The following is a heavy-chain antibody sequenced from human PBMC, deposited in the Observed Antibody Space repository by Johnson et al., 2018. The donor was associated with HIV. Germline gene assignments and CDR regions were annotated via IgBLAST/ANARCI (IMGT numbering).Heavy chain of an antibody. Sequence: VQLVESGGGVVQPGRSLRLSCAASGFTFSSYGMHWVRQAPGKGLEWVAVIWYDGSNKYYADSVKGRFTISRDNSKNTLYLEMNSLRVEDTAVYYCSKVVTSSSSWQDDAFDIWGQGTVVTVSS. V-gene: IGHV3-33*06. D-gene: IGHD6-13*01. CDR2: IWYDGSNK. CDR3: SKVVTSSSSWQDDAFDI. CDR1: GFTFSSYG. J-gene: IGHJ3*02.